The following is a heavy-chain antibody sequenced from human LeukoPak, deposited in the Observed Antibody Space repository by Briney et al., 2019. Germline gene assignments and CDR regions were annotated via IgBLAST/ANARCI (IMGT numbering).Heavy chain of an antibody. D-gene: IGHD5-18*01. CDR2: IYYSGNT. Sequence: SETLSLTCTVSGGSVSSGTYYWSWIRQPPGEGLEWIGYIYYSGNTNYNPSLKSRVTISVDTSKNHFSLRLSSVTAADTAVYHCARVGYSYGLDYWGQGTRVTVSS. V-gene: IGHV4-61*03. CDR3: ARVGYSYGLDY. J-gene: IGHJ4*02. CDR1: GGSVSSGTYY.